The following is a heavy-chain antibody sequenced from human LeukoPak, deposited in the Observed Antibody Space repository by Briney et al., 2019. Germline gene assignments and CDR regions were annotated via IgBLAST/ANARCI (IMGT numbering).Heavy chain of an antibody. V-gene: IGHV1-8*03. Sequence: ASVKVSCKASGYTFTSFDINWVRQATGQGLEWMGWMNPNSGNTGYAQKFQGRVTITRNTSISTAYLELSSLRSEDTAVYYCARTQSLRDSLYGYWGQGTLVTVSS. D-gene: IGHD3-9*01. J-gene: IGHJ4*02. CDR1: GYTFTSFD. CDR2: MNPNSGNT. CDR3: ARTQSLRDSLYGY.